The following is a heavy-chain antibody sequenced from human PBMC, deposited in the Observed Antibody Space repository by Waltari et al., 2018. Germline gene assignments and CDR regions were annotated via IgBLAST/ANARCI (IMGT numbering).Heavy chain of an antibody. J-gene: IGHJ4*02. CDR3: ARAVNYYDSSGYGPFDY. D-gene: IGHD3-22*01. CDR1: GYTFTSYY. V-gene: IGHV1-46*01. Sequence: QVQLVQSGAEVKKPGASVKVSCKASGYTFTSYYMHWVRQAPGQGLEWMGIINPSGGSTSYAQKFQGRVTMTRDTSTSTVYMERSSLRSEDTAVYYCARAVNYYDSSGYGPFDYWGQGTLVTVSS. CDR2: INPSGGST.